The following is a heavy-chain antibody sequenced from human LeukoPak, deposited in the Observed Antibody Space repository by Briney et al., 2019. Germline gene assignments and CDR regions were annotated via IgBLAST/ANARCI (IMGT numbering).Heavy chain of an antibody. V-gene: IGHV1-8*01. CDR3: ARSTMGARRTYDY. Sequence: GASVKVSCTASKDTFTIYDVNWVRQATGLGLEWMGWMNPNSGNTGYAQKFQGRVTMTMNSSISTAYMELTSLTSEDTAVYYCARSTMGARRTYDYWGQGTLVTVSS. D-gene: IGHD1-26*01. CDR1: KDTFTIYD. CDR2: MNPNSGNT. J-gene: IGHJ4*02.